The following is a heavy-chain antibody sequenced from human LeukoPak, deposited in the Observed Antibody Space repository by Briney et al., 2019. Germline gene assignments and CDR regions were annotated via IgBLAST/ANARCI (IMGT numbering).Heavy chain of an antibody. D-gene: IGHD1-26*01. V-gene: IGHV3-64*02. CDR2: ISNNGGDT. Sequence: PGGSLRLSCGASGFSFSSYPMHWVRQAPGKGLESVSGISNNGGDTYYGDSVKGRFTISRDNSKNTLYLQMGSLRPEDMAVYYCAKDGIVQSNNYYYMNVWGKGTTVTVSS. CDR3: AKDGIVQSNNYYYMNV. CDR1: GFSFSSYP. J-gene: IGHJ6*03.